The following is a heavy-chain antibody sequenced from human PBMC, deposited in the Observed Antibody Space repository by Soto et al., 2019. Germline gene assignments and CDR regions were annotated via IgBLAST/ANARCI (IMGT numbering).Heavy chain of an antibody. CDR2: IYYSGST. J-gene: IGHJ4*02. D-gene: IGHD1-26*01. CDR1: GGSISSYY. CDR3: ARVSAWGGSSFDY. Sequence: SETLSLTCTVSGGSISSYYWSWIRQPPGKGLEWIGYIYYSGSTNYNPSLKSRVTISVDTSKNQFSLKLSSVTAADTAVYSCARVSAWGGSSFDYWGQGTLVTVSS. V-gene: IGHV4-59*01.